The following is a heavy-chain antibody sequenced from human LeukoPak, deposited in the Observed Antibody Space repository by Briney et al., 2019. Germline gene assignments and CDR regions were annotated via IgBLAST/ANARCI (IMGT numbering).Heavy chain of an antibody. CDR1: GLTFNIYD. Sequence: GGSLRLSCAASGLTFNIYDMHWLRQAPGKGLEWVSVISAGGGTKDYADSVKGRFSISRDNSKNTLFLQMNSLRAEDSAIYYCAKDQEGYHRPIDYWGQGTLVTVSS. D-gene: IGHD5-24*01. J-gene: IGHJ4*02. CDR3: AKDQEGYHRPIDY. V-gene: IGHV3-23*01. CDR2: ISAGGGTK.